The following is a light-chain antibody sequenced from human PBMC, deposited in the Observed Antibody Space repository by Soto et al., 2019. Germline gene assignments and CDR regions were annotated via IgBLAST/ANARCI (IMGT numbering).Light chain of an antibody. V-gene: IGKV1-9*01. CDR2: AAS. CDR3: QHLNSYPRALA. J-gene: IGKJ4*01. CDR1: QDIRSF. Sequence: DIQLTQSPSFLSASVGDRVTITCRASQDIRSFLAWYQQKVGKAPKLLIYAASTLESGVSLRFSGSGSGTEFTLTISSLQPEEFATYYCQHLNSYPRALAFGGGTKVEI.